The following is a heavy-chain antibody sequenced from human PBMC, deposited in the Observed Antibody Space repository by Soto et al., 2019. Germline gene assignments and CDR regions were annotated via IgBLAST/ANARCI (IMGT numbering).Heavy chain of an antibody. V-gene: IGHV1-18*04. CDR2: ISAYNGNT. CDR3: ARDPFGGCQDY. J-gene: IGHJ4*02. Sequence: AASVKVSWKXSGYTFTSYGISWVRQAPGQGLEWMGWISAYNGNTNYAQKLQGRVTMTTDTSTSTAYMELRSLRSDDTAVYYCARDPFGGCQDYWGQGTLVTVSS. D-gene: IGHD2-15*01. CDR1: GYTFTSYG.